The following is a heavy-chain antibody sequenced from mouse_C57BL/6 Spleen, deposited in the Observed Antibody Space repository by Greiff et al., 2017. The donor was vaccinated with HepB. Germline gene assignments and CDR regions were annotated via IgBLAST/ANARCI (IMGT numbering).Heavy chain of an antibody. V-gene: IGHV1-81*01. Sequence: VMLVESGAELARPGASVKLSCKASGYTFTSYGISWVKQRTGQGLEWIGEIYPRSGNTYYNEKFKGKATLTADKSSSTAYMELRSLTSEDSAVYVWARGYGSSYEVLFDYWGQGTTLTVSS. CDR3: ARGYGSSYEVLFDY. J-gene: IGHJ2*01. D-gene: IGHD1-1*01. CDR2: IYPRSGNT. CDR1: GYTFTSYG.